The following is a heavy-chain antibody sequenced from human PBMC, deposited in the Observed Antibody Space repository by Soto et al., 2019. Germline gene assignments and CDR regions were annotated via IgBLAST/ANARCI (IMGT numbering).Heavy chain of an antibody. V-gene: IGHV1-18*01. D-gene: IGHD2-21*01. CDR3: ARDQSYGGAFDY. CDR2: ISAYNGNT. CDR1: GYTFTSYG. J-gene: IGHJ4*02. Sequence: QVQLVQSGAEVKKPGASVKVSCKSSGYTFTSYGISWVRQAPGQGLEWMGWISAYNGNTKYAQKLQGRVTMTTDTSTSTVYMELRSLRSDATAVYYCARDQSYGGAFDYWGQGTLVTVSS.